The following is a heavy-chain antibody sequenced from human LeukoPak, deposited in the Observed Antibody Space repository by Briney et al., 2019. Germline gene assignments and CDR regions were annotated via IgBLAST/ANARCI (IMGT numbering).Heavy chain of an antibody. J-gene: IGHJ3*02. V-gene: IGHV6-1*01. D-gene: IGHD5-24*01. Sequence: SQTLSLTCAVSGDSVLSNSSWNWIRQSPSRGLEWLGRTYYRSNWYNDYGVSVKSRININPDTSKNLFSLQLSSVTPEDTAVYYCVRGGQGDGHSADVGFDIWGQGTMVTVS. CDR2: TYYRSNWYN. CDR3: VRGGQGDGHSADVGFDI. CDR1: GDSVLSNSS.